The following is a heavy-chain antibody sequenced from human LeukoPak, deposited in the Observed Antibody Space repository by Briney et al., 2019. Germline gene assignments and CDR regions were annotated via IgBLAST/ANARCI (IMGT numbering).Heavy chain of an antibody. CDR3: ARATTALAS. Sequence: GGSLRLSCAASGFTVSSNYMSWVRQAPGKGLEWVANIKQDGSEKYYVDSVKGRFTVSRDNAKNSLYLQMNSLRAGDTAVYFWARATTALASWGQGPGVTVSS. CDR1: GFTVSSNY. CDR2: IKQDGSEK. J-gene: IGHJ5*02. D-gene: IGHD4-17*01. V-gene: IGHV3-7*04.